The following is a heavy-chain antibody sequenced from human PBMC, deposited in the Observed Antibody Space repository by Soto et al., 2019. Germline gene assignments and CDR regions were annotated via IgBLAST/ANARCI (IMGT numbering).Heavy chain of an antibody. D-gene: IGHD1-1*01. V-gene: IGHV3-23*01. CDR2: INSIGGNI. CDR1: GFSLSRCA. Sequence: PGGSLRLSCAASGFSLSRCAMCWVRQAPGKGLEWVSVINSIGGNIHYADSVKGRFTISRDNSKNTLYLQKNTLRVEDTAVYNFAMLDFRQTTRTSWGQGTLVTVSS. J-gene: IGHJ4*02. CDR3: AMLDFRQTTRTS.